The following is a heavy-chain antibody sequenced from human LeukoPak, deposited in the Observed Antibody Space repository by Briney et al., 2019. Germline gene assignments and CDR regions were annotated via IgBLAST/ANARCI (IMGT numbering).Heavy chain of an antibody. V-gene: IGHV3-7*01. Sequence: GGSLRLSCAASGFTFSSYWMSWVRQAPGKGLEWVANIKQDGSEKYYVDSVKGRFTISRDNAKNSLYLQMNSLRAEDTAVYYCVRDYDFWSGYSYYYGMDVWGQGTTVTVSS. CDR2: IKQDGSEK. CDR1: GFTFSSYW. J-gene: IGHJ6*02. CDR3: VRDYDFWSGYSYYYGMDV. D-gene: IGHD3-3*01.